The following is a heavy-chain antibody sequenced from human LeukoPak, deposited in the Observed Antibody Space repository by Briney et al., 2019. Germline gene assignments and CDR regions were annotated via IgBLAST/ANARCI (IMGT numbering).Heavy chain of an antibody. CDR1: GGSISSYH. CDR3: ASYSSSSLSLFDY. V-gene: IGHV4-4*07. Sequence: SETLSLTCTVSGGSISSYHWSWIRQPAGKGLEWIGRIYTSGSTNYNPSLKSRVTMSVDTSKNQFSLKLSSVTAADTAVYYCASYSSSSLSLFDYWGQGTLVTVSS. D-gene: IGHD6-6*01. CDR2: IYTSGST. J-gene: IGHJ4*02.